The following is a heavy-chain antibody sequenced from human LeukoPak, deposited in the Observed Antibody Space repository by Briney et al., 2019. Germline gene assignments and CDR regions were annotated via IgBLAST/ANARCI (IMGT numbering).Heavy chain of an antibody. D-gene: IGHD3-22*01. J-gene: IGHJ4*02. Sequence: ASVKVSCKASGYTFTSYGISWVRQARGQGLEWMGWISAYNGNTNYAQKLTGRVTMTTDTSTSTAYMELRSLRSDDTAVYYCARPYYYDSSGYLGYWGQGTLVTVSS. CDR2: ISAYNGNT. CDR1: GYTFTSYG. V-gene: IGHV1-18*01. CDR3: ARPYYYDSSGYLGY.